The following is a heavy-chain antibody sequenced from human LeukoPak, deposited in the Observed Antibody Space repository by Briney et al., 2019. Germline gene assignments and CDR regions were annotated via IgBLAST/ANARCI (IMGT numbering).Heavy chain of an antibody. Sequence: GGSLRLSCAASGFTFSSYDFHWVRQVTGEGLEWVSAIGVVGDTYYAGSVKGRFTISREDAKNSLYLQMNSLRAGDTAVYYCAREARGSSDWSMPGYWGQGTLVTVSS. D-gene: IGHD6-13*01. CDR3: AREARGSSDWSMPGY. CDR2: IGVVGDT. CDR1: GFTFSSYD. V-gene: IGHV3-13*01. J-gene: IGHJ4*02.